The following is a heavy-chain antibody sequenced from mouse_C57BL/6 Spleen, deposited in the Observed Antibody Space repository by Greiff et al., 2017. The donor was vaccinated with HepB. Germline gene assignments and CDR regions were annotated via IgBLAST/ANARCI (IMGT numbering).Heavy chain of an antibody. CDR1: GYTFTDYY. Sequence: VQLQQSGPELVKPGASVKISCKASGYTFTDYYMNWVKQSHGKSLEWIGDINPNNGGTSYNQKFKGKATLTVDKSSSTAYMELRSLTSEDSAVYYCARAGYDYDGGDAMDYWGQGTSVTVSS. D-gene: IGHD2-4*01. CDR2: INPNNGGT. V-gene: IGHV1-26*01. J-gene: IGHJ4*01. CDR3: ARAGYDYDGGDAMDY.